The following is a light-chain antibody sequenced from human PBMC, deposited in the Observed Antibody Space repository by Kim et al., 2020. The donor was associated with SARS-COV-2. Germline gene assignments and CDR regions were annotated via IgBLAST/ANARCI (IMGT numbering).Light chain of an antibody. CDR2: NDN. V-gene: IGLV1-44*01. CDR3: AAWDDSLSGWV. CDR1: SSNIGGNS. J-gene: IGLJ3*02. Sequence: GQRVTLSCFGSSSNIGGNSVNWYQQLPGTAPKLLIYNDNQWPSGVPDRFSGSKSGTSASLAISGLQSEDEADYYCAAWDDSLSGWVFGGGTQLTVL.